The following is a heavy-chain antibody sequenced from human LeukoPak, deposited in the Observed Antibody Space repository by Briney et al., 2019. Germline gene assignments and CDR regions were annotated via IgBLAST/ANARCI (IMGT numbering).Heavy chain of an antibody. D-gene: IGHD3-9*01. Sequence: SGGSLRLSCAASGFTFSGYGMHWVRQAPGKGLEWVALISFDGSNQYYADSVKGRFTISRDNSKNTLYLQMSSLRAEDTAVYYCARTPSGVLRYFDWLLYGAFDIWGQGTMVTVSS. J-gene: IGHJ3*02. CDR1: GFTFSGYG. CDR2: ISFDGSNQ. CDR3: ARTPSGVLRYFDWLLYGAFDI. V-gene: IGHV3-30*03.